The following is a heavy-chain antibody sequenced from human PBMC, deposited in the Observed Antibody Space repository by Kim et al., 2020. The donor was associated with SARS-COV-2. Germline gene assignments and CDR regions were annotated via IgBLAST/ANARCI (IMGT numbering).Heavy chain of an antibody. D-gene: IGHD4-4*01. CDR3: ASWDYSDNAGLVL. CDR2: FFKSGST. Sequence: SETLSLTCTVSGSPISSYYWVWVRQPPGKGLEWMATFFKSGSTSSNPSLKRRVTISADTSNHQFDLQLSSVTAADTAVYYCASWDYSDNAGLVLWGQGTLVTVSS. V-gene: IGHV4-59*13. J-gene: IGHJ4*02. CDR1: GSPISSYY.